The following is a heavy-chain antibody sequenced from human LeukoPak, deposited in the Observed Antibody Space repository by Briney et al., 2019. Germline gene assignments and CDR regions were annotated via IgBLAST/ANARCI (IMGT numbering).Heavy chain of an antibody. CDR1: GGSISSGGYS. Sequence: SETLSLTCAVSGGSISSGGYSWSWIRQPPGKGLEWIGYIYHSGSTYYNPSLKSRVTISVDRSKNQFSLKLSSVTAADTAVYYCATSPGTTGTTWGQGTLVTVSS. CDR2: IYHSGST. CDR3: ATSPGTTGTT. V-gene: IGHV4-30-2*01. D-gene: IGHD1-1*01. J-gene: IGHJ4*02.